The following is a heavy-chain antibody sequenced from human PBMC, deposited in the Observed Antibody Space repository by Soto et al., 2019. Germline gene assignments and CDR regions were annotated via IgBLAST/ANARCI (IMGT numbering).Heavy chain of an antibody. CDR3: ARDLNLGSFDY. Sequence: GSLRLSCAASGFTFSSYSMNWVRQAPGKGLEWISYISSSSSTIYYADSVKGRFTISRDNAKNSLYLQMNSLRAEDTAVYYCARDLNLGSFDYWGQGTLVTVSS. CDR2: ISSSSSTI. J-gene: IGHJ4*02. CDR1: GFTFSSYS. V-gene: IGHV3-48*01.